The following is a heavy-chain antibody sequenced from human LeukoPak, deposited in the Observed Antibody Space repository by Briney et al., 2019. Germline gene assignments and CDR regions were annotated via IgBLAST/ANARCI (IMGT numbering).Heavy chain of an antibody. J-gene: IGHJ4*02. D-gene: IGHD3-22*01. CDR1: GFTFDDYG. Sequence: GGSLRLSCAASGFTFDDYGMSWVRHAPGKGLEWVSGINWNGGSTVYADSVKGRFTISRDNAKNSLYLQMNSLRAEDTALYYCARDKPAPHGYYYDSSGYPFDYWGQGTLVTVSS. CDR2: INWNGGST. V-gene: IGHV3-20*04. CDR3: ARDKPAPHGYYYDSSGYPFDY.